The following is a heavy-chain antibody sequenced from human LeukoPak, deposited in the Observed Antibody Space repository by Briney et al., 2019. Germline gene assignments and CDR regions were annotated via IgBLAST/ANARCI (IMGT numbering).Heavy chain of an antibody. CDR1: GFTFSSYA. J-gene: IGHJ4*02. D-gene: IGHD2-2*01. V-gene: IGHV3-23*01. CDR3: AHGTMYQLDY. CDR2: ILGLGGASRT. Sequence: PGGSLRLSCAASGFTFSSYAMSWVRQAPGKGLEWVSGILGLGGASRTYYADSVKGRFTISRDNSKNTLYLQMNSLRAEDTAVYYCAHGTMYQLDYWGQGTLVTVSS.